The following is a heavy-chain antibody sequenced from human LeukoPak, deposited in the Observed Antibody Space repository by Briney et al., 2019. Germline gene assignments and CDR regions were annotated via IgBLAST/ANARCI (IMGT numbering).Heavy chain of an antibody. Sequence: PSEALSLTCTVSGGSISSYYWSWIRQPPGKGLEWIGYIYYSGSTNYNPSLKSRVTISVDTSKNQFSLMLSSVTAADAAVYYCASIGVNYYRWFDYWGQGTQDTLSS. V-gene: IGHV4-59*08. CDR3: ASIGVNYYRWFDY. CDR1: GGSISSYY. D-gene: IGHD3-10*01. CDR2: IYYSGST. J-gene: IGHJ4*02.